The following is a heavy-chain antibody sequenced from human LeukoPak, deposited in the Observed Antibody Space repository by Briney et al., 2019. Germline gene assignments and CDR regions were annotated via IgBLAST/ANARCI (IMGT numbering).Heavy chain of an antibody. CDR2: ISAYNGNT. CDR1: GYTFTSYG. V-gene: IGHV1-18*01. J-gene: IGHJ5*02. Sequence: SVKVSCKAAGYTFTSYGISWVRQAPGQGLEWMGWISAYNGNTNYAQKLQGRVTMTTDTSTSTAYMELRSLRSDDTAVYYCARLTRIYYYDSSGYYGGSWFDPWGQGTLVTVSS. D-gene: IGHD3-22*01. CDR3: ARLTRIYYYDSSGYYGGSWFDP.